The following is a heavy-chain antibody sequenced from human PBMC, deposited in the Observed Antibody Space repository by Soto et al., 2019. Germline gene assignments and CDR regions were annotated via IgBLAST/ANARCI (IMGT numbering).Heavy chain of an antibody. J-gene: IGHJ6*02. CDR3: ARDRRGSGSYGYYYGMDV. CDR2: IYYSGST. V-gene: IGHV4-59*01. Sequence: SETLSLTCTVSGGSISSYYWSWIRQPPGKGLEWIGYIYYSGSTNYNPSLKSRVTISVDTSKNQFSLKLSSVTAADTAVYYCARDRRGSGSYGYYYGMDVWGQETTVTVSS. D-gene: IGHD3-10*01. CDR1: GGSISSYY.